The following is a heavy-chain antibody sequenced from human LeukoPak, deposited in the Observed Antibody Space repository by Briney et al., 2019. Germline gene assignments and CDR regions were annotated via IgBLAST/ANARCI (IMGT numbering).Heavy chain of an antibody. CDR1: GFTFSSYA. Sequence: PGRSLRLSCAASGFTFSSYAMHWVRQAPGKGLEWVAVISYDGSNKYYADSVKGRFTISRDNSKNTLYLQMNSLRAEDTAVYYCRKPVGAVGADYWGQGTLVTVSS. CDR3: RKPVGAVGADY. J-gene: IGHJ4*02. CDR2: ISYDGSNK. D-gene: IGHD1-26*01. V-gene: IGHV3-30*04.